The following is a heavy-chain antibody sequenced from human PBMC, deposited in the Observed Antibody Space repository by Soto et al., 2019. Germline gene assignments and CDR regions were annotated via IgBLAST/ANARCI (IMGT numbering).Heavy chain of an antibody. J-gene: IGHJ5*02. Sequence: PSETLSLTCTVSGGSISSSSYYWGWIRQPPGKGLEWIGSIYYSGSTYYNPSLKSRVTISVDTSKNQFSLKLSSVTAADTAVYYCARDGPRPGPASPWGHGTLVTVSS. D-gene: IGHD2-2*01. CDR1: GGSISSSSYY. V-gene: IGHV4-39*02. CDR3: ARDGPRPGPASP. CDR2: IYYSGST.